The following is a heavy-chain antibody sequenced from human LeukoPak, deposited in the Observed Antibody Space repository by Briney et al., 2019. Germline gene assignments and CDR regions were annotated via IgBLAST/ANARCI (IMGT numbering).Heavy chain of an antibody. CDR3: ARGPTGYSSGWYRNLGECWFDP. CDR2: IYYSGST. V-gene: IGHV4-31*03. J-gene: IGHJ5*02. CDR1: GGSISSGGYY. D-gene: IGHD6-19*01. Sequence: PSQTLSLTCTVSGGSISSGGYYWSWIRQHPGKGLEWIGCIYYSGSTYYNPSLKSRVTISVDTSKNQFSLKLSSVTAADTAVYYCARGPTGYSSGWYRNLGECWFDPWGQGTLVTVSS.